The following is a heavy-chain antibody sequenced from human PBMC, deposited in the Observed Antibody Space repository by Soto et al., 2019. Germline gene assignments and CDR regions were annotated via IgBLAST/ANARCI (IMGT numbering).Heavy chain of an antibody. Sequence: QVQLVQSGAEVKKPGASVKVSCKASGYTFSSYDINWVRQATGQGLEWMGWLNPNSGDTGYAQKFQGRVTLTRNTSITTAYIERRSLTSDDTAVYYCATSGGGWYLYWGQGTLVTVSS. CDR3: ATSGGGWYLY. D-gene: IGHD6-19*01. V-gene: IGHV1-8*01. CDR2: LNPNSGDT. J-gene: IGHJ4*02. CDR1: GYTFSSYD.